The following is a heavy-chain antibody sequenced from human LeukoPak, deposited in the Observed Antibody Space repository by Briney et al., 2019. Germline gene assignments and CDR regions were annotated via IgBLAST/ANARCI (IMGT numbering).Heavy chain of an antibody. D-gene: IGHD1-26*01. CDR2: IRYDGSNK. CDR1: GFTFGDYT. CDR3: AKVPEATIVGAPD. J-gene: IGHJ4*02. V-gene: IGHV3-30*02. Sequence: GGSLRLSCTASGFTFGDYTMTWFRQAPGKGLEWVAFIRYDGSNKYYADSVKGRFTISRDNSKNTLYLQMNSLRAEDTAVYYCAKVPEATIVGAPDWGQGTLVTVSS.